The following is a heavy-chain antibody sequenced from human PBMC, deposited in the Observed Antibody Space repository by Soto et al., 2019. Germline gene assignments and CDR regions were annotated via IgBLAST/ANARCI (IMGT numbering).Heavy chain of an antibody. V-gene: IGHV5-51*01. CDR3: ARVMTTVTRVAFDI. Sequence: GESLKISCNGSGYIFTSYWIGWGRQMPGKGLEWMGIIYPGDSDTRYSPSFQGQVTISADKSISTAYLQWSSLKASDTAMYYCARVMTTVTRVAFDIWGQGTMVTVSS. CDR1: GYIFTSYW. J-gene: IGHJ3*02. D-gene: IGHD4-17*01. CDR2: IYPGDSDT.